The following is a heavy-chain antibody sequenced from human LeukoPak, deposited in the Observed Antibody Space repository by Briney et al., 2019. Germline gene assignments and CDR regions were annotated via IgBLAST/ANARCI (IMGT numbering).Heavy chain of an antibody. CDR3: ARQGHIVGGGWFDP. J-gene: IGHJ5*02. Sequence: GESLKISCQGSGYSFSSYWIGWVRQMPGKAPEWMGVIYPGDSDTRYRPPFQGQVTMSADKSTNTAYLQWRSLRASDSAMYYCARQGHIVGGGWFDPCGQGTLVTVSS. V-gene: IGHV5-51*01. CDR2: IYPGDSDT. CDR1: GYSFSSYW. D-gene: IGHD2-15*01.